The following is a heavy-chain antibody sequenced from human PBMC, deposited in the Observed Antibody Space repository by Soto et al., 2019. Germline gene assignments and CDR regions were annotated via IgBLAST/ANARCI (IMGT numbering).Heavy chain of an antibody. J-gene: IGHJ4*02. V-gene: IGHV1-8*01. Sequence: QVQLVQSGAEVKKPGASVKVSCKASGYTFTTYDINWVRQAPGQGLEWMGWMNPYTGKAGYAQKFQGRVTMTRENSISTAYMELSGLRSEDTAVYYCAGRKERSGPNYFDYWGQGTLVTVSS. D-gene: IGHD6-25*01. CDR2: MNPYTGKA. CDR3: AGRKERSGPNYFDY. CDR1: GYTFTTYD.